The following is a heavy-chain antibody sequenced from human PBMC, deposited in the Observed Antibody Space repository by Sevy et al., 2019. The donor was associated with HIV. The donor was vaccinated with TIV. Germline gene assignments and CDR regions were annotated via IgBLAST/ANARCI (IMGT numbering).Heavy chain of an antibody. CDR3: AEDQSPVWFGELRRRDY. CDR2: INGSGGSK. Sequence: GGSLRLSCAASGFSFSSYAMSWVRQAPGKGLEWVSAINGSGGSKYNADSGKGRFTLSRDNSKNTLYLQMNCPRAEDTAVDDGAEDQSPVWFGELRRRDYWGQGTLVTVSS. CDR1: GFSFSSYA. J-gene: IGHJ4*02. D-gene: IGHD3-10*01. V-gene: IGHV3-23*01.